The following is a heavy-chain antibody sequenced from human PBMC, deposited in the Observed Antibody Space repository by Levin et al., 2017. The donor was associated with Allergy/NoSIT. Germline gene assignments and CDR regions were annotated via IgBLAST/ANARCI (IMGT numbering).Heavy chain of an antibody. V-gene: IGHV2-5*01. J-gene: IGHJ5*02. CDR2: IYWNDDK. CDR1: EFSLSNIGVG. Sequence: KASGPTLVKPTQTLTLTCTFSEFSLSNIGVGVGWIRQPPGKALEWLALIYWNDDKRYSPSLKTRLTITKDTSKNQVVLTMTNMDPVDTATYYCARGFYDFSSGSKPFDPWGQGTLVTVSS. CDR3: ARGFYDFSSGSKPFDP. D-gene: IGHD3-3*01.